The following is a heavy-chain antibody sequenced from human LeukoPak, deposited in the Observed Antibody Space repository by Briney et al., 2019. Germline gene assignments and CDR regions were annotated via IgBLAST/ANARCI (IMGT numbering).Heavy chain of an antibody. CDR2: LRYDGSNK. J-gene: IGHJ4*02. CDR1: GFTFSSYG. V-gene: IGHV3-30*02. CDR3: AKDTAYSSSWYFFDY. Sequence: GGSLRLSCAASGFTFSSYGMHWVRQAPGKGLEWVAFLRYDGSNKYYADSVKGRFAISRDNSKNTLYLQMDSLRAEDTAVYYCAKDTAYSSSWYFFDYWGQGTLVTVSS. D-gene: IGHD6-13*01.